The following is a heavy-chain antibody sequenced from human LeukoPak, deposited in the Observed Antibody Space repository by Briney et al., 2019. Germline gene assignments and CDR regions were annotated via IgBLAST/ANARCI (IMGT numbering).Heavy chain of an antibody. V-gene: IGHV3-53*01. Sequence: PGGSLRLSCAASGFTVSSNYISWVRQAPGKGLEWVSLIYSGGNTYYADSVKGRFTISRDNSKNTLYPQMNSLRAEDTAVYYCARGNIGGAFDIWGQGTMVTVSS. CDR3: ARGNIGGAFDI. CDR1: GFTVSSNY. D-gene: IGHD1/OR15-1a*01. CDR2: IYSGGNT. J-gene: IGHJ3*02.